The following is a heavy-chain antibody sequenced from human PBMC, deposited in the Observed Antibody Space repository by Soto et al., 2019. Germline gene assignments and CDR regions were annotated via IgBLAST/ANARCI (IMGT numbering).Heavy chain of an antibody. V-gene: IGHV3-23*01. CDR2: IDTSGGVT. J-gene: IGHJ6*02. CDR1: GFTFSSFF. CDR3: TKEQHRYGMDV. Sequence: ERSLRLSCTASGFTFSSFFMNWVRQPPGNGTEWVSGIDTSGGVTKYADSVKGRFTISRDNSKDTLYLQMNSLSAEDTALDYCTKEQHRYGMDVWYQGTTVTV.